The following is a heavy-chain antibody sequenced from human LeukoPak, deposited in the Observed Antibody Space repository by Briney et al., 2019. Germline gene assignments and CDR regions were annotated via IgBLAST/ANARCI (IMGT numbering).Heavy chain of an antibody. CDR2: IYPGDSHT. CDR3: TRSPDIDILTGYSRYYFDY. V-gene: IGHV5-51*01. CDR1: GYSFLSYR. Sequence: GESLKISCKASGYSFLSYRIGWVRQMPGKGLEWMGVIYPGDSHTRYSPSFQGQGTISADKSISTAYLQWNSLKASDTAIYYCTRSPDIDILTGYSRYYFDYWGQGTLVTVSS. J-gene: IGHJ4*02. D-gene: IGHD3-9*01.